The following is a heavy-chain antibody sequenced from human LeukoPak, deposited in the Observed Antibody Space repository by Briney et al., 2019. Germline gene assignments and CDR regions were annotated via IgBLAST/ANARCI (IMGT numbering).Heavy chain of an antibody. CDR2: IYHSGST. CDR1: GYSISSGYY. Sequence: SETLSLTCTVSGYSISSGYYWGWIRQPPGKGLEWIGSIYHSGSTYYNPSLKSRVTISVDTSKNQFSPKLSSVTAADTAVYYCARLGITGTTDWFDPWGQGTLVTVSS. D-gene: IGHD1-7*01. V-gene: IGHV4-38-2*02. J-gene: IGHJ5*02. CDR3: ARLGITGTTDWFDP.